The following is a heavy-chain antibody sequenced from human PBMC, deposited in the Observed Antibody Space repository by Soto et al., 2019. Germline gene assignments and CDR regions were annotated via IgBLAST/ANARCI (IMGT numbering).Heavy chain of an antibody. CDR1: GGSISSGGYY. Sequence: QVQLQESGPGLVKPSQTLSLTCTVSGGSISSGGYYWSWIRQHPGKGLEWIGYIYYSGSTYYNPSPKSPVTTSADTSKNQCPLKLSSVTAADTAVYYCARGVVDTAMEHNDYWGQGTLVTVSS. D-gene: IGHD5-18*01. CDR2: IYYSGST. J-gene: IGHJ4*02. CDR3: ARGVVDTAMEHNDY. V-gene: IGHV4-31*01.